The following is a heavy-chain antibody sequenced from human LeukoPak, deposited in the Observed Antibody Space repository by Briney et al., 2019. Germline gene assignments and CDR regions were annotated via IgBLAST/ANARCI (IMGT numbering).Heavy chain of an antibody. CDR1: GGSVTSTNW. D-gene: IGHD3-9*01. CDR3: ARLRGYFDDYYYYGMDV. J-gene: IGHJ6*02. V-gene: IGHV4-4*02. Sequence: SETLSLTCDVSGGSVTSTNWWTWVRQPPGKGLEWIGEVHLDGRTHYNPSLKSRLIMSVDLPENHISLKLTSVTAADTAVYYCARLRGYFDDYYYYGMDVWGQGTTVTVSS. CDR2: VHLDGRT.